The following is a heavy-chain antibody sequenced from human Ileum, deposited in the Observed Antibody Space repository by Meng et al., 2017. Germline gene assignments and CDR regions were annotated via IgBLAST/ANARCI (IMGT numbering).Heavy chain of an antibody. CDR2: INSDGSST. J-gene: IGHJ5*02. CDR3: TRGYSGNYGKFDP. CDR1: GLSLSNDW. V-gene: IGHV3-74*01. Sequence: AHRVVSGGGLVQPGGSLRLSCVASGLSLSNDWMHWVRQAPGKGLVWVSRINSDGSSTYYADSVKGRLTISRDNAKNTVYLQMNSLRDEDTAVYYCTRGYSGNYGKFDPWGQGTLVTVSS. D-gene: IGHD1-26*01.